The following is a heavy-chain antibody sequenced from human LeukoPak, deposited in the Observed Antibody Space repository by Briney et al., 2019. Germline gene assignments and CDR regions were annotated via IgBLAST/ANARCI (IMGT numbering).Heavy chain of an antibody. Sequence: ASVKVSCKASGYTFTSYYMHWVRQAPGQGLEWMGIINPSGGSTSYAQKFQGRVTMTRNTSISTAYMELSSLRSDDTAAYYCARGPPNWGYDYWGPGTLVTVSS. D-gene: IGHD7-27*01. J-gene: IGHJ4*02. CDR3: ARGPPNWGYDY. CDR1: GYTFTSYY. CDR2: INPSGGST. V-gene: IGHV1-46*01.